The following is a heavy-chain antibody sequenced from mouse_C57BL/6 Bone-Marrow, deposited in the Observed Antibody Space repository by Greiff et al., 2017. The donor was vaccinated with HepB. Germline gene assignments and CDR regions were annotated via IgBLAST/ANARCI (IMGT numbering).Heavy chain of an antibody. CDR3: ARQRYYGSSSYWYFDV. CDR1: GFTFSDYY. J-gene: IGHJ1*03. V-gene: IGHV5-12*01. CDR2: ISNGGGST. D-gene: IGHD1-1*01. Sequence: EVQVVESGGGLVQPGGSLKLSCAASGFTFSDYYMYWVRQTPEKRLEWVAYISNGGGSTYYPDTVKGRFTISRDNAKNTLYLQMSRLKSEDTAMYYCARQRYYGSSSYWYFDVWGTGTTVTVSS.